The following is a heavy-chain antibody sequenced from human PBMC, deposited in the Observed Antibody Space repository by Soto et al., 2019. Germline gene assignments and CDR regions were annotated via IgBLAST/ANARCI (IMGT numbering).Heavy chain of an antibody. CDR3: ARVGTRAFNWFDP. Sequence: ASVKVSCKASGYTFTSYAMHWVRQAPGQRLEWMGWLNAGNGNTKYSHKFQGRVTITRDTSASTAYMELSSLRSEDTAVYYCARVGTRAFNWFDPWGQGTLVTVSS. J-gene: IGHJ5*02. V-gene: IGHV1-3*01. CDR1: GYTFTSYA. CDR2: LNAGNGNT. D-gene: IGHD1-7*01.